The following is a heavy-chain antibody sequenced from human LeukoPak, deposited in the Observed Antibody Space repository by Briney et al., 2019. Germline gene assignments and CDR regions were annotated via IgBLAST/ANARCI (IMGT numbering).Heavy chain of an antibody. CDR2: INHSGST. V-gene: IGHV4-34*01. Sequence: SETLSLTCVVYGGSFSGYYWSWIRQPPGKGLEWIGEINHSGSTNYNPSLTSRVTISVDTSKNQFSLKLSSVTAADTAVYYCAREQVTIFGVVIRRPWYFDLWGRGTLVTVSS. CDR3: AREQVTIFGVVIRRPWYFDL. CDR1: GGSFSGYY. J-gene: IGHJ2*01. D-gene: IGHD3-3*01.